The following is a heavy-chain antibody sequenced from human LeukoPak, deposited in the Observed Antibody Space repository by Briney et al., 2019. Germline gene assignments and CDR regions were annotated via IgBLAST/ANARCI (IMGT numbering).Heavy chain of an antibody. CDR1: GDSISSSSNY. CDR2: VYRSGST. Sequence: SETLSLACDVSGDSISSSSNYWGWVRHLPGKGLEWIGSVYRSGSTYYNPSLKSRVTISVDTSKNQFTLNLTSVTAADTAVYHCARRGTSGWAYYFDFWGPGSLLTVSS. J-gene: IGHJ4*02. V-gene: IGHV4-39*01. CDR3: ARRGTSGWAYYFDF. D-gene: IGHD6-19*01.